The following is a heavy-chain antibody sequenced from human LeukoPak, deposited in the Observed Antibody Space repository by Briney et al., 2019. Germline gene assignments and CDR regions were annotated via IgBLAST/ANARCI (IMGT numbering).Heavy chain of an antibody. CDR2: IYPGDSDT. D-gene: IGHD2-2*02. J-gene: IGHJ6*03. CDR3: ARQVPAAIRKVYFYMDV. V-gene: IGHV5-51*01. CDR1: SSSSYY. Sequence: SSSSYYWGWIRQPPGKGLEWMGIIYPGDSDTRYSPSFQGQVTISADKSISTAYLQWSSLKASDTAMYYCARQVPAAIRKVYFYMDVWGKGTTVTVSS.